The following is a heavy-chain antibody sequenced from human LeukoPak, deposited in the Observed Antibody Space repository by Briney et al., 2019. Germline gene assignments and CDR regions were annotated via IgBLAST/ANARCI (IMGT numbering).Heavy chain of an antibody. Sequence: GGSLRLSCAASGFTVSSNYMSWVRQAPGKGLEWLSYISSSGSTIYYADSVKGRFTISRDNAKNSLYLQMNSLRAEDTAVYYCTRDYGGSSPFDYWGQGTLVTVSS. CDR1: GFTVSSNY. V-gene: IGHV3-48*01. CDR2: ISSSGSTI. CDR3: TRDYGGSSPFDY. J-gene: IGHJ4*02. D-gene: IGHD4-23*01.